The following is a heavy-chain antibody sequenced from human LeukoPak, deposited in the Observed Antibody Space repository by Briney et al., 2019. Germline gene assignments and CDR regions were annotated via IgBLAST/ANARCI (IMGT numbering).Heavy chain of an antibody. V-gene: IGHV1-2*06. Sequence: ASVKVSCKASGYTFTGYYMHWVRQAPRQGLEWMGRINPNSGGTNYAQKFQGRVTMTRDTSISTAYMELSRLRSDDTAVYYCAESLNYYDSSGYGFWGQGTLVTVSS. CDR3: AESLNYYDSSGYGF. CDR2: INPNSGGT. CDR1: GYTFTGYY. D-gene: IGHD3-22*01. J-gene: IGHJ4*02.